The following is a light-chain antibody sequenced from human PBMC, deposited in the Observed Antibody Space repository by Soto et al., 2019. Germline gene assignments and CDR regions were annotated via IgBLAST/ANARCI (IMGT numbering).Light chain of an antibody. CDR3: SSYTTSSTVL. CDR2: EVN. Sequence: QSVLTQPDSVSGSPGQSITISCTGTSSDVGGYSYVSWYQQHPGKAPRLMIYEVNNRPSGVSNRFSGSKSGNTASLTISGLQAEDEAEYYCSSYTTSSTVLFGGGTKLTVL. CDR1: SSDVGGYSY. V-gene: IGLV2-14*01. J-gene: IGLJ3*02.